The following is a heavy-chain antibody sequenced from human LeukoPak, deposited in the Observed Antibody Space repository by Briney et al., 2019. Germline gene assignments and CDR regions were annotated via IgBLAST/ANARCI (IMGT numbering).Heavy chain of an antibody. CDR3: ASQTHGYFDWLLSIYYYYGMDV. J-gene: IGHJ6*02. D-gene: IGHD3-9*01. CDR1: GYTFTSYY. V-gene: IGHV1-46*01. Sequence: ASVKVSCKASGYTFTSYYMHWVRQAPGQGLEWMGMINPSGGSTSYAQKFQGRVTMTRDTSTSTVYMELSSLRSEDTAVYYCASQTHGYFDWLLSIYYYYGMDVWGQGTTVTVSS. CDR2: INPSGGST.